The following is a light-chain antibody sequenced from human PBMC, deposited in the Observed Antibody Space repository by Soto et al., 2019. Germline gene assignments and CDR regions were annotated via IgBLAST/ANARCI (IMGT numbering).Light chain of an antibody. CDR3: SSYTTAFFYV. CDR2: GVT. J-gene: IGLJ1*01. CDR1: SSDIGAFNY. Sequence: ALTQPPSASGSPGQSVTISCTGSSSDIGAFNYVAWYQQHPGKAPKLIIHGVTNRPSGVSSRFSGSKSDYTASLTISGLQAEDEADYYCSSYTTAFFYVFGTGTKVTVL. V-gene: IGLV2-14*01.